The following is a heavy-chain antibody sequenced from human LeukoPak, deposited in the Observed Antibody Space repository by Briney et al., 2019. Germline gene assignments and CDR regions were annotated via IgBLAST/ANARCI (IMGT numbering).Heavy chain of an antibody. CDR2: IDHSGST. D-gene: IGHD3-10*01. Sequence: PSETLSLTCAVYDESFSGYYCGWIRQPPRKGLEWIGEIDHSGSTNYNPSLQSRVTISVDTSKNQFSLKVSSVSAADTAVYYCARGNRPYGEHEAFDIWGHGTTVTVSP. J-gene: IGHJ3*02. CDR1: DESFSGYY. V-gene: IGHV4-34*01. CDR3: ARGNRPYGEHEAFDI.